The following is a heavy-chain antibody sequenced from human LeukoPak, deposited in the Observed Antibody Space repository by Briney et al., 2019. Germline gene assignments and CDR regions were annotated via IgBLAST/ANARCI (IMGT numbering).Heavy chain of an antibody. CDR1: GGSISSNNW. J-gene: IGHJ3*02. Sequence: SETLSLTCAVSGGSISSNNWWSWVRQPPGKGLEWIGEIYHTGITNYNPSLKSRVTISVDESKNQLPLKLSSVTAADTAVYYCARGAHLYDSSGYEAFDIWGQGTMVTVSS. CDR3: ARGAHLYDSSGYEAFDI. V-gene: IGHV4-4*02. D-gene: IGHD3-22*01. CDR2: IYHTGIT.